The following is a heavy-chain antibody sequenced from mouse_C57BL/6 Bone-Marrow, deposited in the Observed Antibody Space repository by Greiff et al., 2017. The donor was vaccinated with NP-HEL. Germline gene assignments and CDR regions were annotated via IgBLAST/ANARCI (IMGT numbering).Heavy chain of an antibody. CDR2: IDPENGDT. CDR3: TTFDSLYAMDY. CDR1: GFNIKDDY. D-gene: IGHD2-4*01. J-gene: IGHJ4*01. V-gene: IGHV14-4*01. Sequence: EGQREQDGAELVRPGASVKLSCTASGFNIKDDYMHWVKQRPEQGLEWIGWIDPENGDTEYASKFQGKATITADTSSNTAYLQLSSLTSEDTAVYYCTTFDSLYAMDYWDQGTSVTVSS.